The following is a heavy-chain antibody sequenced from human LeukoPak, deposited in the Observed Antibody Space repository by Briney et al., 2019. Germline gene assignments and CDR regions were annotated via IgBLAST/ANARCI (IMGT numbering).Heavy chain of an antibody. V-gene: IGHV3-74*01. Sequence: GGSLRLSCAASGFTFSSYAMHWVRQAPGKGLVWVSRVNRDGSSTSYADSVKGRFTISRDNAQNTLSLQMNSLRAEDTAVYYCARDRSISAAGDTYWGQGTLVTVSS. CDR3: ARDRSISAAGDTY. CDR1: GFTFSSYA. J-gene: IGHJ4*02. CDR2: VNRDGSST. D-gene: IGHD6-13*01.